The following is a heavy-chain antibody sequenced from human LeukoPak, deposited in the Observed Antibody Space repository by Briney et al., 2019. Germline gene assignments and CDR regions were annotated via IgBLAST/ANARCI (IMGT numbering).Heavy chain of an antibody. J-gene: IGHJ5*02. CDR1: GYTFTSYD. CDR2: MNPNSGNT. V-gene: IGHV1-8*01. Sequence: GASVKVSCKASGYTFTSYDINWVRQATGQGLEWMGWMNPNSGNTGYAQKFQGRVTMTRNTSISTAYMELSRLRSDDTAVYYCARDLVVAATPEDWFDPWGQGTLVTVSS. CDR3: ARDLVVAATPEDWFDP. D-gene: IGHD2-15*01.